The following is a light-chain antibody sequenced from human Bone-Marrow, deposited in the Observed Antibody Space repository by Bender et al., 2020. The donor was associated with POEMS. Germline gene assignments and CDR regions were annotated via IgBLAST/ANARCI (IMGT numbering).Light chain of an antibody. J-gene: IGLJ2*01. CDR2: DVT. CDR3: SSYSSGSSLVV. Sequence: QSALTQPASVSGSPGQSITISCTGTTSDVGGHNYVSWYQQHPDKAPKVMIYDVTNRPSGVSNRFSGSKSGNTASLTISGLQAEDEADYYCSSYSSGSSLVVFGGGTKLTVL. V-gene: IGLV2-14*01. CDR1: TSDVGGHNY.